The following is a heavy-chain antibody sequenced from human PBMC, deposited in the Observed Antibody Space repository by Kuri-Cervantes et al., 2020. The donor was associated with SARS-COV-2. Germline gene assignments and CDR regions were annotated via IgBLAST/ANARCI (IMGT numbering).Heavy chain of an antibody. CDR1: GFTFNNYA. CDR2: ISYEGSIK. D-gene: IGHD2-15*01. J-gene: IGHJ5*02. CDR3: ARDPGGGFDP. V-gene: IGHV3-30*04. Sequence: GESLKISCAASGFTFNNYAFHWVRQFPGKGLEWVAFISYEGSIKHYADSVKGRFTISRDNSKNTLYLQMNSLRAEDTAVYYCARDPGGGFDPWGQGTLVTVSS.